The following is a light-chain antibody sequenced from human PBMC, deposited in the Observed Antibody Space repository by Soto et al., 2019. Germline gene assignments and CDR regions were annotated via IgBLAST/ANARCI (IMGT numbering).Light chain of an antibody. CDR3: LQEIGCPCT. CDR2: DAS. J-gene: IGKJ1*01. Sequence: EIQLTQSPATLSASAGDRATISCRASQSVSSRLAWYQQQPANAPQRLVYDASTIQSGVPPRFCSGGCAADVFRVISSMQAEDSATDYCLQEIGCPCTFGQGTKVDIK. V-gene: IGKV1-5*01. CDR1: QSVSSR.